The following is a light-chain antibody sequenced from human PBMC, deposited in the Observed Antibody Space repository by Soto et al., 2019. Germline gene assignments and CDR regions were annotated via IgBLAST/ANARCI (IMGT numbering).Light chain of an antibody. Sequence: EIVMTQSPATLSVSPGERATLSCRASQSVSILLAWYQQKPGQAPRLLIYGASSRATGIPDRFSGSGSGTDFTLTINRLEPEDFAVYYCQQYGSSITFGQGTRLEIK. J-gene: IGKJ5*01. CDR2: GAS. V-gene: IGKV3-20*01. CDR1: QSVSIL. CDR3: QQYGSSIT.